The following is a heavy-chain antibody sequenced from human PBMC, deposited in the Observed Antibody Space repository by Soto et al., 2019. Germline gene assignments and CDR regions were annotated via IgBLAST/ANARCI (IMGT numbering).Heavy chain of an antibody. Sequence: GSLRLSCAASGFTFSSYAMHWVRQAPGKGLEWVAVISYDGSNKYYADSVKGRFTISRDNSKNTLYLQMNSLRAEDTAVYYCARETERLRFLEWSNGGMDVWGQGTTVTVSS. CDR3: ARETERLRFLEWSNGGMDV. D-gene: IGHD3-3*01. CDR2: ISYDGSNK. J-gene: IGHJ6*02. CDR1: GFTFSSYA. V-gene: IGHV3-30-3*01.